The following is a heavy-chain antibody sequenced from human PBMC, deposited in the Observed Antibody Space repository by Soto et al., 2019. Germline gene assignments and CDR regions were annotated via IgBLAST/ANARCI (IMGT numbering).Heavy chain of an antibody. CDR1: GFTFSSYS. CDR3: AIDRGPYGSGSYYMLVDY. V-gene: IGHV3-21*01. Sequence: EVQLVESGGGLVKPGGSLRLSCAASGFTFSSYSMNWVRQAPGKGLEWVSSNSSSSSYIYYAHSVKGRFTISRDNAKKSLYLQMNSLSAEDTALYYCAIDRGPYGSGSYYMLVDYWGQGTLVNVSS. D-gene: IGHD3-10*01. CDR2: NSSSSSYI. J-gene: IGHJ4*02.